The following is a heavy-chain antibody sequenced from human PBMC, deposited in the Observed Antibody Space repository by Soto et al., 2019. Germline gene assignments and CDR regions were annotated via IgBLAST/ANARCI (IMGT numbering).Heavy chain of an antibody. CDR3: ARRRNDYGDYKYWYFDP. CDR1: GGSFRGYC. CDR2: INHSGST. D-gene: IGHD4-17*01. J-gene: IGHJ2*01. Sequence: QVQLQQWGAGLLKPSETLSLTCAVYGGSFRGYCWSWIRQPPGKGLEWIGEINHSGSTNYNPSRKRRVTIPVDTPKNQLSLKLSSVTAADTAVYYCARRRNDYGDYKYWYFDPWGRGTLVTVSS. V-gene: IGHV4-34*01.